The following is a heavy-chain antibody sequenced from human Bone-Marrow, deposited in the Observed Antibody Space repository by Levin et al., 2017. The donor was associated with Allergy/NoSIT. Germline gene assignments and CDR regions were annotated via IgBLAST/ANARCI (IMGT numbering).Heavy chain of an antibody. J-gene: IGHJ4*02. CDR1: GFSFSDYY. Sequence: LSLTCAASGFSFSDYYMTWIRQAPGKGLEWVSYISSGSTYTNYADSLKGRFTVFRDNAKHSLYLQMNSLTAEDTAFYYCARGRGVRGMYYFDYWSQGSLVTVSS. CDR2: ISSGSTYT. CDR3: ARGRGVRGMYYFDY. D-gene: IGHD3-10*01. V-gene: IGHV3-11*05.